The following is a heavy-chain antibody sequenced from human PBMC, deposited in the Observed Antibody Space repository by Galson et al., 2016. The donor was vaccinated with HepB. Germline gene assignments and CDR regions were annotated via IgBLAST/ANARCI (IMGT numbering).Heavy chain of an antibody. Sequence: LRLSCAASGFTFSNYWMSWVRQAPGKGLECVANLKQDGSDKYYVDSVMGRFTISRDNAKNSLYLQMNSLSAEDTAVYYCATGGSRGISDAFGFWGQGTVVTVSS. V-gene: IGHV3-7*01. CDR3: ATGGSRGISDAFGF. D-gene: IGHD3-16*01. CDR2: LKQDGSDK. J-gene: IGHJ3*01. CDR1: GFTFSNYW.